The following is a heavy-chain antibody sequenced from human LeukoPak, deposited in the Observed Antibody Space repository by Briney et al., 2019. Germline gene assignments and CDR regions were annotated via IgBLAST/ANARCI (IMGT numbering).Heavy chain of an antibody. D-gene: IGHD6-13*01. CDR3: ARAEFIAAAGTRWFDP. V-gene: IGHV3-21*01. Sequence: GSLRLSCAASGFTFSSYSMNWDRQAPGKGLEWVSSISSSSSYIYYADSVKGRFTISRDNAKNSLYLQMNSLRAEDTAVYYCARAEFIAAAGTRWFDPWGQGTLVTVSS. J-gene: IGHJ5*02. CDR1: GFTFSSYS. CDR2: ISSSSSYI.